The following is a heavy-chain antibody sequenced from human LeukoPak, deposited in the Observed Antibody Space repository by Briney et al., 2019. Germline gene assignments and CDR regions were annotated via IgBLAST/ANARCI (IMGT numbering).Heavy chain of an antibody. V-gene: IGHV3-11*01. D-gene: IGHD2/OR15-2a*01. Sequence: PGGSLRLSCAASGFTFSDYYMTWIRQAPGKGLEWISFISRSGDSLYYADSVEGRFTISGDNAQDSVYLEMNSLRAEDTAVYYCAREVVIVPDYYYYGLDVWGQGTTVTVSS. CDR3: AREVVIVPDYYYYGLDV. CDR1: GFTFSDYY. CDR2: ISRSGDSL. J-gene: IGHJ6*02.